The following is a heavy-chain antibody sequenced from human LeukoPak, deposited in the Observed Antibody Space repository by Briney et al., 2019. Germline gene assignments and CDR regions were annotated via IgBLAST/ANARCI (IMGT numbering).Heavy chain of an antibody. CDR3: TRDTSGWCDRFDL. V-gene: IGHV3-47*02. CDR1: GFAFNSYA. D-gene: IGHD6-19*01. CDR2: IGTGGDT. Sequence: GGSLRLSCAASGFAFNSYALHWVRRAPGKGLEWVSAIGTGGDTYYADSVMGRFTISRDNAKNTLYLQMNSLRAEDTAVYYCTRDTSGWCDRFDLWGQGTLVTVSS. J-gene: IGHJ5*02.